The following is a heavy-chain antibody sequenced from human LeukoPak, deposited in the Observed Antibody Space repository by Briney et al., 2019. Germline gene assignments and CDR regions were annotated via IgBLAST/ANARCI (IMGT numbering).Heavy chain of an antibody. CDR2: IYSGGST. Sequence: GGSLRLSCAASGFTVSSNYMSWVRQAPGKGLEWVSVIYSGGSTYYADSVKGRFTISRDNSKNTLYLQMNSLRAEDTAVYYCARGCSSTSCQDYRGQGTLVTVSS. D-gene: IGHD2-2*01. V-gene: IGHV3-53*01. CDR1: GFTVSSNY. J-gene: IGHJ4*02. CDR3: ARGCSSTSCQDY.